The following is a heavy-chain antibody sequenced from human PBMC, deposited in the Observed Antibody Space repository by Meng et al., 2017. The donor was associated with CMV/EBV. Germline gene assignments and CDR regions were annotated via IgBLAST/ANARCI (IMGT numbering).Heavy chain of an antibody. V-gene: IGHV3-7*01. CDR2: IKQDGSEK. J-gene: IGHJ6*02. CDR3: ARIAARTYYGMDV. D-gene: IGHD6-6*01. Sequence: GGSLRLSCAASGFTFSSYWMSWVRQAPGKGLEWVANIKQDGSEKYYVDSVKGRFTISRDNAKNSLYLQMNSLRAEDTAVYYCARIAARTYYGMDVWGQGTTVTVSS. CDR1: GFTFSSYW.